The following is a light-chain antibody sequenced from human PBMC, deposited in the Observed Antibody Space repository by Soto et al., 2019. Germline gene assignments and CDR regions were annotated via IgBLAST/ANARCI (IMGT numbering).Light chain of an antibody. J-gene: IGKJ2*01. CDR2: AAS. CDR3: EESTNTPYT. V-gene: IGKV1-39*01. Sequence: DIQMTQSPSSLSASVGDRVTITCRASQSISSYLNWYQQKPGTAPKLLIYAASSLQSGVTSRFTCSGSRTDFTLTVSSLQPEDFATYYCEESTNTPYTFGQGTKLEIK. CDR1: QSISSY.